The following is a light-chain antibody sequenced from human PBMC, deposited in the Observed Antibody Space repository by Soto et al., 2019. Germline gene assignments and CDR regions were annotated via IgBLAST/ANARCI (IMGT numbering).Light chain of an antibody. CDR2: KAS. CDR3: QQYKGYPYT. J-gene: IGKJ2*01. V-gene: IGKV1-5*03. CDR1: QSISSW. Sequence: DIQMTQSPSTLSASVGDRVTITCRASQSISSWLAWYQQKPGKAPKLLMYKASSLQSGVPSRFSGSGSGTEFTLTISSLQPDDFATYYCQQYKGYPYTFGQGTKLEI.